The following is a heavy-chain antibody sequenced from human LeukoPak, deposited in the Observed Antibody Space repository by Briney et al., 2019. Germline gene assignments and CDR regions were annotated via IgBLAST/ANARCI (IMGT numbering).Heavy chain of an antibody. D-gene: IGHD6-6*01. J-gene: IGHJ5*02. Sequence: SQTLSLTCAISGDSVSSISVAWNWIRQSPSRGLEWLGRTYYRSKWYNEYAVSVKGRININPDPSKNQFSLQLNSVTPEDTAVYYCGGAARRSGWFDPWGQGTLVTVSS. CDR2: TYYRSKWYN. V-gene: IGHV6-1*01. CDR3: GGAARRSGWFDP. CDR1: GDSVSSISVA.